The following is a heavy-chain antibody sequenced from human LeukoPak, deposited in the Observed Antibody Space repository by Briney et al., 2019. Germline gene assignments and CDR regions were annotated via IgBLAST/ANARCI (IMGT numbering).Heavy chain of an antibody. Sequence: GGSLRLSCAASGFTFDNARMSWVRQAPGKGLEWVGRIKSKADGGTIDYAAPVKSRFTISEDDSNNTLYMQMNSLKTEDTAVYYCTTDPHYYDSSGYFSTPLSWGQGTLVTVS. CDR3: TTDPHYYDSSGYFSTPLS. CDR1: GFTFDNAR. J-gene: IGHJ4*02. V-gene: IGHV3-15*01. D-gene: IGHD3-22*01. CDR2: IKSKADGGTI.